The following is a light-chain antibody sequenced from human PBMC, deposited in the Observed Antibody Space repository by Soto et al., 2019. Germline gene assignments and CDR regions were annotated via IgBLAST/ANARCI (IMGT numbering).Light chain of an antibody. Sequence: EIVLTQSPATLSLSPWERATLSCRASQSVSSYLAWYQQKPGQAPKLLIYVASTRATGIPARFSGHGSGTEFTLTVSSLQSEDFAVYYCQQYDKWPRTFGQGTKVDIK. CDR2: VAS. CDR1: QSVSSY. J-gene: IGKJ1*01. CDR3: QQYDKWPRT. V-gene: IGKV3-15*01.